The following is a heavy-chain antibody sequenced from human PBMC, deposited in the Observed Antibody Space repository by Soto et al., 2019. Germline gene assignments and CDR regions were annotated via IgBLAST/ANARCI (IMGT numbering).Heavy chain of an antibody. J-gene: IGHJ4*02. CDR1: GFTFSSYG. D-gene: IGHD6-13*01. V-gene: IGHV3-23*01. CDR2: IGGSGGTT. CDR3: AKNITAVGTAY. Sequence: EVQLLESGGGLVQPGGSLRLSCAASGFTFSSYGMSWVRQAPGHGLEWVSAIGGSGGTTYYADSVKGRFTISRDNSKNTLYLQMNSLRVEDTAIYYCAKNITAVGTAYWGEGTLVTVSS.